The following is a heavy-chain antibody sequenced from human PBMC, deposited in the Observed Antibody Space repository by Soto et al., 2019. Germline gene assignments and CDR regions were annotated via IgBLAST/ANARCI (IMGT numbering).Heavy chain of an antibody. CDR3: SYLHDYGDDVLDY. CDR1: GGSFSGDY. CDR2: INHSGST. J-gene: IGHJ4*02. V-gene: IGHV4-34*01. Sequence: PSEPLSPSCTVYGGSFSGDYWSWIRQPPGKGLEWIGEINHSGSTNSNPSLKSRVTLSAATSKNPVALRLISVTAADTAVYYCSYLHDYGDDVLDYWGQGTLVTVS. D-gene: IGHD4-17*01.